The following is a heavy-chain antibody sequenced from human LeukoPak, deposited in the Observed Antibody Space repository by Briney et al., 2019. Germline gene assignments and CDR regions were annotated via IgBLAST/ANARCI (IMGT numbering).Heavy chain of an antibody. CDR3: ASPLVDQGGDAFDI. D-gene: IGHD2-8*02. V-gene: IGHV4-4*07. Sequence: SETLSLTCTVSGGSISSYYWSWIRQPAGKGLEWIGRIYTSGSTNYNPSLKSRVTMSVDTSKNQFSLKLSSVTAADTAVCYCASPLVDQGGDAFDIWGQGTMVTVSS. CDR2: IYTSGST. J-gene: IGHJ3*02. CDR1: GGSISSYY.